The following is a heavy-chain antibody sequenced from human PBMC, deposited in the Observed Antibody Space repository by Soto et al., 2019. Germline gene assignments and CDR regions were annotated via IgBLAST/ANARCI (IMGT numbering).Heavy chain of an antibody. D-gene: IGHD2-2*02. Sequence: EVQLLDSGGGLVQPGGSLRLSCTASGFTFSDYAMSWVRQPPGKGLEWVSVISAGGSTSYADSVKGRFTVSRANSKNTLYLQMNSLRAEDTAVYYCANVPIWCSSTSCYTEGFDYWGQGTLVTVSS. CDR3: ANVPIWCSSTSCYTEGFDY. CDR1: GFTFSDYA. CDR2: ISAGGST. J-gene: IGHJ4*02. V-gene: IGHV3-23*01.